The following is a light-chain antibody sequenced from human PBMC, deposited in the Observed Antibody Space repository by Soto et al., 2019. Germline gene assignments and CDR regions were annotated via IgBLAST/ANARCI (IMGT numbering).Light chain of an antibody. J-gene: IGKJ4*01. CDR1: QSVSNN. Sequence: EIVMTQSPATLSVSPGERATLSCRASQSVSNNLAWYQQRPGRAPRLLIYGASIRASGIPARFSGSGSGTEFTLTISSLQSEDFAVYHCQLYESLPLTFGGGTKVEIK. V-gene: IGKV3-15*01. CDR2: GAS. CDR3: QLYESLPLT.